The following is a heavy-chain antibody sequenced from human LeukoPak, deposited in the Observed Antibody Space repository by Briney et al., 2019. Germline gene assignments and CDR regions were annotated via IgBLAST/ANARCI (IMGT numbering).Heavy chain of an antibody. J-gene: IGHJ5*02. CDR3: ARDLAPYSSGWYQLLDKMDNWFDP. V-gene: IGHV1-2*02. CDR1: GYTFTGYY. Sequence: ASVKVSCKASGYTFTGYYMHWVRQAPGQGLEWMGWINPNSGGTNYAQKFQGRVTMTRDTSISTAYMELSRPRSDDTAVYYCARDLAPYSSGWYQLLDKMDNWFDPWGQGTLVTVSS. CDR2: INPNSGGT. D-gene: IGHD6-19*01.